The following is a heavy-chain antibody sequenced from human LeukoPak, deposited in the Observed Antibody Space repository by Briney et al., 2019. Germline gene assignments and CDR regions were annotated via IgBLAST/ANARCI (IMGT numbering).Heavy chain of an antibody. V-gene: IGHV3-30*02. D-gene: IGHD3-3*01. CDR1: GFTFSSYG. CDR2: IRYDGSNK. J-gene: IGHJ5*02. CDR3: AKDRAIFGVVNWFDP. Sequence: GGSLRLSCAASGFTFSSYGMHWVRQAPGKGLEWVAFIRYDGSNKYYADSVKGRFTISRDNSKNTLYLQMNSLRAEDTAVYYCAKDRAIFGVVNWFDPWGQGTLVTVSS.